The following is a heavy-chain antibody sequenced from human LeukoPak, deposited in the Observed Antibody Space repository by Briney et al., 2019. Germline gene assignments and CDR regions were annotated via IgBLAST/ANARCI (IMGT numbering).Heavy chain of an antibody. V-gene: IGHV1-69*13. D-gene: IGHD6-19*01. CDR3: ARDYSSGWPNFDY. J-gene: IGHJ4*02. CDR2: IIPIFGTA. CDR1: GGTFSSYA. Sequence: GASVKVSCKASGGTFSSYAISWVRQAPGQGLEWMGGIIPIFGTANYAQKFQGRVTITADESTSTAYMELSSLRSEDTAVYYCARDYSSGWPNFDYWGQGTLVTVSS.